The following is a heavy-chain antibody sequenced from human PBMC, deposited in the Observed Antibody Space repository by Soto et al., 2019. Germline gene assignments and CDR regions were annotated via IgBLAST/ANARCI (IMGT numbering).Heavy chain of an antibody. J-gene: IGHJ6*01. CDR1: GYTFTSYA. CDR3: ASERIAAAVTYYYYYYGMDV. V-gene: IGHV1-3*01. CDR2: INAGNGNT. Sequence: QVQLVQSGAEVKKPGASVKVSCKASGYTFTSYAMHWVRQAPGQRLEWMGWINAGNGNTKYSHKFQGRVTITRDTSASTAYMELRSLTSEDTAVYYCASERIAAAVTYYYYYYGMDVWGQGTTVTVSS. D-gene: IGHD6-13*01.